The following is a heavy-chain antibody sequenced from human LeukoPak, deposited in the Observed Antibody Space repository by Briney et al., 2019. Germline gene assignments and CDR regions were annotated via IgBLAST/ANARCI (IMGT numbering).Heavy chain of an antibody. CDR1: GFTFSRYS. Sequence: GGSLRLSCSASGFTFSRYSMSWLRQAPGKGLAWVSGIFGSGDVAFYTDSVKGRFTTYRENSKDTLYLEMNSRRAEDTAIYYCAKDETVSGINYFAFWGQGVLVSVSS. D-gene: IGHD1-14*01. CDR2: IFGSGDVA. CDR3: AKDETVSGINYFAF. J-gene: IGHJ4*02. V-gene: IGHV3-23*01.